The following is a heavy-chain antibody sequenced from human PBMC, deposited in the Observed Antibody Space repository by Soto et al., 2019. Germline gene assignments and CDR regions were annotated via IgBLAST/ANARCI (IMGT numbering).Heavy chain of an antibody. V-gene: IGHV1-18*01. CDR2: ISAYNGNT. CDR1: GYTFNTYG. CDR3: AREALYSSGWYYSDY. D-gene: IGHD6-13*01. Sequence: AASVKVSCNASGYTFNTYGINWVRQAPGQGLEWMGWISAYNGNTNYAEKVRGRVTMTTDTSTSTAYMELRSLRSDDTAVYYCAREALYSSGWYYSDYWGQGTPVTVSS. J-gene: IGHJ4*02.